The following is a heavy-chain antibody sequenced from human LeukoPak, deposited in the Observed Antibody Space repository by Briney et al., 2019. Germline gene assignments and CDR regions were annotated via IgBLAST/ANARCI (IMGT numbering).Heavy chain of an antibody. CDR3: ARTLGIYNWFDP. Sequence: SVKVSCKASGYTFTSYYMHWVRQAPGQGLEWMGGIIPIFGTANYAQKFQGRVTITADESTSTAYMELSSLRSEDTAVYYCARTLGIYNWFDPWGQGTLVTVSS. D-gene: IGHD7-27*01. CDR2: IIPIFGTA. CDR1: GYTFTSYY. V-gene: IGHV1-69*13. J-gene: IGHJ5*02.